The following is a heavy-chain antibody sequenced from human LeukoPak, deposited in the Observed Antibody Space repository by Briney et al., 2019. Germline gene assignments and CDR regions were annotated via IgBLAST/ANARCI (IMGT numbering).Heavy chain of an antibody. J-gene: IGHJ4*02. CDR1: GFTFSSYS. CDR2: ISSSSSYI. V-gene: IGHV3-21*01. Sequence: GRSLRLSCAASGFTFSSYSMNWVRQAPGKGLEWVSSISSSSSYIYYADSVKGRFTISRDNAKNSLYLQMNSLRAEDTAVYYCARDKVRGAKPPFDYWGQGTLVTVSS. D-gene: IGHD3-10*01. CDR3: ARDKVRGAKPPFDY.